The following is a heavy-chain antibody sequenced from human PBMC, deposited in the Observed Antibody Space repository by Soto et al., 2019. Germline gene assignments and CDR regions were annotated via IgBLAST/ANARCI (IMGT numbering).Heavy chain of an antibody. Sequence: QVQLVQSGAEVKKPESSVKVSCKAPGGTSSTYAISWVRQAPGQGLEWMGGIIPMFGTANYAQRFQDRVTITADESTTTVYMALRSLRSEDTAVYFCASGIQLWLRRINNGYSGWGQGTLVTVSS. J-gene: IGHJ4*02. D-gene: IGHD5-18*01. V-gene: IGHV1-69*12. CDR3: ASGIQLWLRRINNGYSG. CDR1: GGTSSTYA. CDR2: IIPMFGTA.